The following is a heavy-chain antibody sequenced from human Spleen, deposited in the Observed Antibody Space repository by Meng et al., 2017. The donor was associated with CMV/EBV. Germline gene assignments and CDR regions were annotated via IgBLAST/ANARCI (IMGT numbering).Heavy chain of an antibody. Sequence: SVKVSCKASGGTLSSYAISWVRQAPGQGLEWMGGIIPIIGTTNYVQKFQGRVTITTDESTSTAYMELSSLRSEDTAVYYCARALYCSSTSCSREGWFDPWGQGTLVTVSS. J-gene: IGHJ5*02. CDR3: ARALYCSSTSCSREGWFDP. D-gene: IGHD2-2*01. CDR2: IIPIIGTT. V-gene: IGHV1-69*05. CDR1: GGTLSSYA.